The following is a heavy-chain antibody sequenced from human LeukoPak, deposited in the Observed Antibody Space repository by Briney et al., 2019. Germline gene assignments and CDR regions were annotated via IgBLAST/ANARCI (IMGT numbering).Heavy chain of an antibody. CDR1: GFTFSSYS. J-gene: IGHJ4*02. V-gene: IGHV3-21*01. D-gene: IGHD1-26*01. Sequence: GGSLRLSCAASGFTFSSYSMNWVRQAPGKGLEWVSSISSSSSYIYYADSVKGRFTISRDNAKNSLYLQMNSLRAEDTAVYYCARGVSAGVVGPPDYWGQGTLVTVSS. CDR3: ARGVSAGVVGPPDY. CDR2: ISSSSSYI.